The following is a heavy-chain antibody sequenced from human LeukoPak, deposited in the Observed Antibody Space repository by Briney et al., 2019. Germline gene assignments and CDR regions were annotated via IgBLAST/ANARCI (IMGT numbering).Heavy chain of an antibody. V-gene: IGHV3-74*01. J-gene: IGHJ3*02. CDR2: INSDGSST. Sequence: PGGSLRLSCAASGFTFSSYWMHWVRQAPGKGLVWVSRINSDGSSTSYADSVKGRFTISRDNAKNTLYLQMNSLRAEDTAVYYCARADQYYYGSGSYYRATHFDIWGQGTMVAVSS. CDR3: ARADQYYYGSGSYYRATHFDI. CDR1: GFTFSSYW. D-gene: IGHD3-10*01.